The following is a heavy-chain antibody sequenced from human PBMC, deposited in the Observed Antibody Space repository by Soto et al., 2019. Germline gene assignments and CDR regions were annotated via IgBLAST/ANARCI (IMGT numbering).Heavy chain of an antibody. Sequence: QVQLVQSGAEVRKPGSSVRVSCKASGGTFNSYAFSWVRQAPGQGLEWMGGIIPVFSATHYAQSFAGRVTISEIESTKTVYLDFSSLKSDDTAVYFCASSADFGVIALTSKTWFDPWGQGHLVIVSS. J-gene: IGHJ5*02. CDR3: ASSADFGVIALTSKTWFDP. D-gene: IGHD2-21*01. CDR1: GGTFNSYA. V-gene: IGHV1-69*01. CDR2: IIPVFSAT.